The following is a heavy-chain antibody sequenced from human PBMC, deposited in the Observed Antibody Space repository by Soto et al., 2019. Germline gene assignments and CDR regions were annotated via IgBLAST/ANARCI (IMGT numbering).Heavy chain of an antibody. CDR1: GYTFTGYY. CDR2: INPNSGGT. CDR3: ARAPPPLWFGELLREDYYYYGMDV. J-gene: IGHJ6*02. D-gene: IGHD3-10*01. Sequence: ASVKVSCKASGYTFTGYYMHWVRQAPGQGLEWMGWINPNSGGTNYAQKFQGWVTMTRDTSISTAYMELSRLRSDDTAVYYCARAPPPLWFGELLREDYYYYGMDVWGQGTTVTVSS. V-gene: IGHV1-2*04.